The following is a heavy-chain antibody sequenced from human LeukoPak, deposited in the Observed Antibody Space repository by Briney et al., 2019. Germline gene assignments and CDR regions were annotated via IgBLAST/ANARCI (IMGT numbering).Heavy chain of an antibody. J-gene: IGHJ4*02. CDR2: INPNSGGT. CDR1: RYTFTGYY. Sequence: ASVKVSYKASRYTFTGYYMHWVRQAPGQELDWMGRINPNSGGTNYAQRFQGRVTITRDTSISTAYMELSRLRSDDTAVYYCARATRGITGTTSDYWGQGTLVTVSS. CDR3: ARATRGITGTTSDY. V-gene: IGHV1-2*06. D-gene: IGHD1-20*01.